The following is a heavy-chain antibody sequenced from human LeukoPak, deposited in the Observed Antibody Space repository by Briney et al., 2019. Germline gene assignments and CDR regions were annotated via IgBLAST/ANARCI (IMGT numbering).Heavy chain of an antibody. CDR3: ASSLGQQLAIDY. J-gene: IGHJ4*02. CDR2: IIPILGIA. CDR1: GGTFSSYA. V-gene: IGHV1-69*04. D-gene: IGHD6-13*01. Sequence: GASVKVSCKASGGTFSSYAISWVRQAPGQGLEWMGRIIPILGIANYAQKFQGRVTITADKSTSTAYMELSSLRSEDTAVYYCASSLGQQLAIDYWGQGTLVTVSS.